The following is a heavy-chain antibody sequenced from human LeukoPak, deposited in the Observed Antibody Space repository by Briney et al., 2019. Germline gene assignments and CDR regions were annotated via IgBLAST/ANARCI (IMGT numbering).Heavy chain of an antibody. CDR3: ARDEHSSGYHYDPEYFQH. D-gene: IGHD3-22*01. CDR1: GFTFSSYS. J-gene: IGHJ1*01. V-gene: IGHV3-21*01. Sequence: GGSLRLSCAASGFTFSSYSMNWVRQAPGKGLEWVSSISSSSSYIYYADSVKSRFTISRDNAKNSMYLQMNSLRAEDTAVYYCARDEHSSGYHYDPEYFQHWGQGTLVTVSS. CDR2: ISSSSSYI.